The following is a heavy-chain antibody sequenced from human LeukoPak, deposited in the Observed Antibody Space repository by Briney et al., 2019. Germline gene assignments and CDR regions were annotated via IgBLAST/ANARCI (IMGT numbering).Heavy chain of an antibody. Sequence: GGSLRLSCEASGFTFGSHAMYWVRQAPGKGLEWVAGIFGSGGSPHYADPVKGRFTISRDNSRNTVYLQIYSLRAEDTAVYYCGKTTVGYSSGQKPAWPVDYWGQGTLVTVSS. V-gene: IGHV3-23*01. D-gene: IGHD5-18*01. CDR2: IFGSGGSP. CDR1: GFTFGSHA. J-gene: IGHJ4*02. CDR3: GKTTVGYSSGQKPAWPVDY.